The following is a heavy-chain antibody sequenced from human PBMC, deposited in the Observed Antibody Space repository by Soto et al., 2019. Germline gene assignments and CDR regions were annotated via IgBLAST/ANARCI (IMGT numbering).Heavy chain of an antibody. D-gene: IGHD4-17*01. CDR2: IYYSGST. V-gene: IGHV4-39*01. CDR1: GGSISSSSYY. Sequence: SETLSLTCTVSGGSISSSSYYWGWIRQPPGKGLEWIGSIYYSGSTYYNPSLKSRVTISVDTSKNQFSLKLSSVTAADTAVYYCASLYGDYVSSFDYWGQGTLVTVSS. CDR3: ASLYGDYVSSFDY. J-gene: IGHJ4*02.